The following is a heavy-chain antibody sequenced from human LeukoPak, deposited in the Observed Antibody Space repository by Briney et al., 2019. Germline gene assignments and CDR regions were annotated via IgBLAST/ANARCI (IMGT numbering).Heavy chain of an antibody. J-gene: IGHJ2*01. D-gene: IGHD6-13*01. CDR1: GFTFSGYA. Sequence: GGSLRLSCAASGFTFSGYAMSWVRQAPGKGLEWVSAIRGSGGSTYYADSVKVRFTISRDNSKNTLYPQMNSLRAEDTAVYYCAKCSIAAAGTRSRVLWWYFDLWGRGTQVTVSS. CDR2: IRGSGGST. V-gene: IGHV3-23*01. CDR3: AKCSIAAAGTRSRVLWWYFDL.